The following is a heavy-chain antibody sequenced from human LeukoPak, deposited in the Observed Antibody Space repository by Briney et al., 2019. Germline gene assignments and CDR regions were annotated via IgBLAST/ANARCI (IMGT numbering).Heavy chain of an antibody. V-gene: IGHV3-21*01. CDR2: IGTSSSYI. D-gene: IGHD3-22*01. CDR1: GVTFSSYS. Sequence: GGSLRLSCAASGVTFSSYSMNWVRQAPGKGLEWVSSIGTSSSYIYNTDSVKGRFTISRDNAKNSLYLQMNSLRAEDTAVYYCASGRYDSSGYRRYYFDYWGQGTLVTVSS. CDR3: ASGRYDSSGYRRYYFDY. J-gene: IGHJ4*02.